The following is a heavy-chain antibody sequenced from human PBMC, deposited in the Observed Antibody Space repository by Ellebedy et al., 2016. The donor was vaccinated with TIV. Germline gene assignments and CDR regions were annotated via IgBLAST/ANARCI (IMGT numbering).Heavy chain of an antibody. V-gene: IGHV4-34*01. CDR1: GGSFSGYY. D-gene: IGHD1-1*01. J-gene: IGHJ4*02. CDR2: INHSGST. Sequence: SETLSLTCAVYGGSFSGYYWSWIRQPPGKGLEWIGEINHSGSTNYNPSLKSRVTISVDTSKNQFSLKLSSVTAADTAVYYCARVIWSERNYFDYWGQGTLVTVSS. CDR3: ARVIWSERNYFDY.